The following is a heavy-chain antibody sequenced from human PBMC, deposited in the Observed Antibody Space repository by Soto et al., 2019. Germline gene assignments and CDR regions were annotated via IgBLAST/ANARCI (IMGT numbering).Heavy chain of an antibody. Sequence: SVKVSCKASGGTFSSYTISWVRQAPGQGLEWMGRIIPILGMANYAQKFQGRVTITADKSTSTAYMELSSLRSEDTAVYYCARDEEYYGSGRYAFDIWGQGTMVTVSS. D-gene: IGHD3-10*01. CDR2: IIPILGMA. V-gene: IGHV1-69*04. J-gene: IGHJ3*02. CDR1: GGTFSSYT. CDR3: ARDEEYYGSGRYAFDI.